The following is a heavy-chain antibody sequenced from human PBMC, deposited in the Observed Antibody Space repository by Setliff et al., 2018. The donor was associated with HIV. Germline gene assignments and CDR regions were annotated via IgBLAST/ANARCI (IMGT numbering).Heavy chain of an antibody. V-gene: IGHV4-39*07. CDR3: ARVEGSSITMVRGVIPGPQGHMDV. CDR2: LYYTGNT. CDR1: GESISSGNYY. J-gene: IGHJ6*03. D-gene: IGHD3-10*01. Sequence: PSETLSLTCTVSGESISSGNYYWGWIRQAPGKGLDWIGSLYYTGNTYYKSSFQSRVTISIDTSKNQFSLKLSSVTAADTAVYYCARVEGSSITMVRGVIPGPQGHMDVWGKGTTVTVSS.